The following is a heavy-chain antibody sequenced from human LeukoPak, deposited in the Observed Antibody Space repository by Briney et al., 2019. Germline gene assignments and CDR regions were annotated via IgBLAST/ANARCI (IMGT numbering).Heavy chain of an antibody. CDR1: GGTFSSYA. D-gene: IGHD3-3*01. CDR3: ARATARITIFGVANDY. J-gene: IGHJ4*02. CDR2: IIPIFGTA. V-gene: IGHV1-69*13. Sequence: ASVKVSCKASGGTFSSYAISWVRQAPGQGLEWMGGIIPIFGTANYAQKFQGRVTITADESTSTAYMELSSLRSDDTAVYYCARATARITIFGVANDYWGQGTLVTVSS.